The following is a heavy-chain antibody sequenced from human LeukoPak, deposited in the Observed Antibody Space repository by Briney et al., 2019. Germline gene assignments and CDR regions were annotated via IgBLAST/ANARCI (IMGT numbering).Heavy chain of an antibody. CDR3: AKGTGRSTLNWFDP. CDR2: IRWDGGST. Sequence: GGSLRLSCAASGFAFDDYTMHWVRQAPGKGLEWVSLIRWDGGSTYYADSVKGRFTISRDNSKNSLYLQMNSLRTEDTALYYCAKGTGRSTLNWFDPWGQGTLVTVSS. J-gene: IGHJ5*02. D-gene: IGHD1-14*01. CDR1: GFAFDDYT. V-gene: IGHV3-43*01.